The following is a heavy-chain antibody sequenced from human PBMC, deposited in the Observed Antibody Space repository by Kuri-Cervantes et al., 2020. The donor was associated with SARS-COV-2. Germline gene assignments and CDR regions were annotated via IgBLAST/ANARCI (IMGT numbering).Heavy chain of an antibody. D-gene: IGHD2-2*01. CDR1: GGSISSSY. CDR3: ARVSPRTFCSSINRDYYYYKDV. V-gene: IGHV4-4*07. Sequence: SETLSLTCTVSGGSISSSYWNWIRQPAGKGLEWIGHIDTSGSTNYNPSLKSRVTMSIDTSKNQFSLNLSSVTAADTAAYYCARVSPRTFCSSINRDYYYYKDVWGKGTTVTVSS. J-gene: IGHJ6*03. CDR2: IDTSGST.